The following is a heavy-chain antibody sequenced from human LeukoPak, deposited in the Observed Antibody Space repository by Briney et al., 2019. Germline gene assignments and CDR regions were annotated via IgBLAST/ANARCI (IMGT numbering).Heavy chain of an antibody. V-gene: IGHV1-69*05. CDR1: GGTFSSYA. CDR3: ARGSHYYDSSGYFMDAFDI. Sequence: ASVKVPCKASGGTFSSYAISWVRQAPGQGLEWMGRIIPIFGTANYAQKFQGRVTITTDESTSTAYMELSSLRSEDTAVYYCARGSHYYDSSGYFMDAFDIWGQGTMVTVSS. CDR2: IIPIFGTA. J-gene: IGHJ3*02. D-gene: IGHD3-22*01.